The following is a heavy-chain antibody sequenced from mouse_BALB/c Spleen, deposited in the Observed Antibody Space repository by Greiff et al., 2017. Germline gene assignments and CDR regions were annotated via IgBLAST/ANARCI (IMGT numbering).Heavy chain of an antibody. CDR3: ARVWFAY. Sequence: DVKLVESGAELVKPGASVKLSCTASGFNIKDTYMHWVKQRPEQGLEWIGRIDPANGNTKYDPKFQGKATITADTSSNTAYLQLSSLTSEDTAVYYCARVWFAYWGQGTLVTVSA. CDR1: GFNIKDTY. CDR2: IDPANGNT. V-gene: IGHV14-3*02. J-gene: IGHJ3*01.